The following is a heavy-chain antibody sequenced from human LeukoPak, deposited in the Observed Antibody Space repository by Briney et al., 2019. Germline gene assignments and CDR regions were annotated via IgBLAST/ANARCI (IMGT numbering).Heavy chain of an antibody. D-gene: IGHD6-13*01. CDR1: GYTFTSYG. J-gene: IGHJ5*02. CDR3: AGRYSRSWYRQHNWFDP. Sequence: ASVKVSCKASGYTFTSYGISWVRQAPGQGLEWMGGIIPIFGTANYAQKFQGRVTITTDESTSTAYMELSSLRSEDTAVYYCAGRYSRSWYRQHNWFDPWGQGTLVTVSS. V-gene: IGHV1-69*05. CDR2: IIPIFGTA.